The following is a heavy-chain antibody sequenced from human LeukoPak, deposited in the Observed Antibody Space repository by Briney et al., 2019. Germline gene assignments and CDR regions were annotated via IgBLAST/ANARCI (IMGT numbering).Heavy chain of an antibody. V-gene: IGHV3-11*01. J-gene: IGHJ3*02. D-gene: IGHD6-13*01. CDR2: ISSSGSTI. CDR1: GFTFSDYY. CDR3: ARVAYSSSWYEVGAFDI. Sequence: SGGSLRLSCAASGFTFSDYYMSWIRQAPGKGLEWVSYISSSGSTIYYVDSVKGRFTISRDNAKNSLYLQMNSLRAEDTAVYYCARVAYSSSWYEVGAFDIWGQGTMVTVSS.